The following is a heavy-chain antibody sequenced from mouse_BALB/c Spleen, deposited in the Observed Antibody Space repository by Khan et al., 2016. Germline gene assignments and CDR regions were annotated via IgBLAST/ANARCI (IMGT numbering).Heavy chain of an antibody. CDR2: IFPGDVST. J-gene: IGHJ1*01. V-gene: IGHV1-85*01. CDR1: GYTFTSYD. Sequence: QVQLQQSGSALVKPGASVKLSCQASGYTFTSYDINWVRPRPEQVLESIGWIFPGDVSTKYNEKFKGKATLTTDKFSSTAYLPLNRLTSEDSAVYFCARLCGSTNWYFDVRGAGTAVTIGS. D-gene: IGHD6-1*01. CDR3: ARLCGSTNWYFDV.